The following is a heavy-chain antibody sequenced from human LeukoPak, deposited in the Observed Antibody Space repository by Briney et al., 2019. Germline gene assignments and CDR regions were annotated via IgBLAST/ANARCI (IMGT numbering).Heavy chain of an antibody. CDR1: GYSFDECA. CDR3: AKDRYCTSSSCPIDY. D-gene: IGHD2-2*01. Sequence: GGSLRLSCAGSGYSFDECAMHWVRQAPGKGLEWVSGINWKSDKIGYADSVKGRFTISRDNSKNSLYLQMNSLRVEDTALYYCAKDRYCTSSSCPIDYWGQGTMVTVSS. J-gene: IGHJ4*02. V-gene: IGHV3-9*01. CDR2: INWKSDKI.